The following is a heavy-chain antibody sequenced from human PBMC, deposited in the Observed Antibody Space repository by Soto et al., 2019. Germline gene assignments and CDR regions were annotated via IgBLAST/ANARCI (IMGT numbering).Heavy chain of an antibody. J-gene: IGHJ6*02. CDR2: IIPIFGTE. CDR3: ARDRIAGSKYYYGMDV. CDR1: GGTFSSYA. Sequence: QVQLVQSGAEVKKPGSSVRVSCKASGGTFSSYAISWVRQAPGQGLEWMGGIIPIFGTENYAQKFQGRVTITADESTSTAYMELRSLRSEDTAVYSCARDRIAGSKYYYGMDVWGQGTTVTVSS. D-gene: IGHD6-13*01. V-gene: IGHV1-69*01.